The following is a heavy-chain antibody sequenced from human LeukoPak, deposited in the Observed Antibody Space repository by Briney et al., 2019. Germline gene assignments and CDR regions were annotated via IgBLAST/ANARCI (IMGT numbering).Heavy chain of an antibody. Sequence: SVKVSCKASRGTFDSHAINWVRQAPGQGLEWMGGTTPILGATTYAHNFQGRVTITADETTSTAYMEVHSLTSEDTAVYFCARGGSELVVLTYDAFDIWGQGTKVTVSS. CDR3: ARGGSELVVLTYDAFDI. D-gene: IGHD2-15*01. V-gene: IGHV1-69*13. CDR1: RGTFDSHA. J-gene: IGHJ3*02. CDR2: TTPILGAT.